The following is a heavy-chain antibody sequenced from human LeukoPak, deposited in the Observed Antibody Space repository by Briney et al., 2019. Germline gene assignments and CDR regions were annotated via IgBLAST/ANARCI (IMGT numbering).Heavy chain of an antibody. Sequence: GGSLRLSCAASGFTFSNFGMHWVRQAPGKGLEWVALISYDAKNEYYGDSVKGRFTISRDNSKNTLYLEMNSLRAEDTAVYYCAKVMWTGGTISFDYWGQGTLVTVSS. V-gene: IGHV3-30*18. CDR3: AKVMWTGGTISFDY. CDR1: GFTFSNFG. J-gene: IGHJ4*02. CDR2: ISYDAKNE. D-gene: IGHD3-9*01.